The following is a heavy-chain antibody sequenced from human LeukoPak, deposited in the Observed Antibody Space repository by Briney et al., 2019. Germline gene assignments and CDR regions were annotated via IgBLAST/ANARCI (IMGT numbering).Heavy chain of an antibody. CDR3: ASAQRYSSGWVLFDY. V-gene: IGHV4-59*01. CDR2: IYYSGST. J-gene: IGHJ4*02. D-gene: IGHD6-19*01. CDR1: GGSISSYY. Sequence: SETLSLTCTVSGGSISSYYWSWIRQPPGKGLEWNGYIYYSGSTNYNPSLKSRVTISVDTSKNQFSLKLSSVTAADTAVYYCASAQRYSSGWVLFDYWGQGTLVTVSS.